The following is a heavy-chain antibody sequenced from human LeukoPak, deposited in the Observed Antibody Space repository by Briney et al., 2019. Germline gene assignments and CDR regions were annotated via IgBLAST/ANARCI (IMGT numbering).Heavy chain of an antibody. V-gene: IGHV3-23*01. Sequence: GGSLRLSCAASGFTFSSYAMSWVRQAPGKGLEWVSAISGSGGSTYYADSVKGRFTISKDNSKNALYLQMSSLRAEVTAVYYCAKTGGESSSRHFDYWGQGTLVTVSS. D-gene: IGHD6-6*01. CDR2: ISGSGGST. CDR3: AKTGGESSSRHFDY. J-gene: IGHJ4*02. CDR1: GFTFSSYA.